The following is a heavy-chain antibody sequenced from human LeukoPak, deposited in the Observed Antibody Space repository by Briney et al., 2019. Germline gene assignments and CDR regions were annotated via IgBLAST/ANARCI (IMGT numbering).Heavy chain of an antibody. CDR3: ARPFFGSSGYYGIDY. CDR1: GFTVSSYS. J-gene: IGHJ4*02. V-gene: IGHV3-48*02. D-gene: IGHD3-22*01. Sequence: GGSLRLSCAASGFTVSSYSMNWVRQAPGKGLEWVSYISSSSSTISYADSVKGRFTISRDNAKNSLYLQMNSLRDEDTAVYYCARPFFGSSGYYGIDYWGQGTLVTVSS. CDR2: ISSSSSTI.